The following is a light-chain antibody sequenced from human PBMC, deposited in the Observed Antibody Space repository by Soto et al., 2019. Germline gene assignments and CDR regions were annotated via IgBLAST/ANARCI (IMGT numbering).Light chain of an antibody. CDR2: DSS. CDR1: QSFSSY. V-gene: IGKV3-15*01. CDR3: HQYDDWPIT. J-gene: IGKJ5*01. Sequence: EIVRTQDPATLYVSPGETDTLSCRASQSFSSYLAWYQEKPGRAPRLLIHDSSTRAAGIPARISGSGSGTDFTLTISSLQSEDLAIYYCHQYDDWPITFGQGTRLEIK.